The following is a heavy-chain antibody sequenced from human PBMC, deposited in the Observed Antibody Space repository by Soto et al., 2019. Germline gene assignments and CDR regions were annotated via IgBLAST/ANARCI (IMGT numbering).Heavy chain of an antibody. V-gene: IGHV4-59*01. J-gene: IGHJ6*02. D-gene: IGHD6-13*01. CDR1: GGSISSYY. CDR2: IYYSGST. CDR3: ARANFTYSSSWYRYYYYGMDV. Sequence: QVQLQESGPGLVKPSETLSLTCTVSGGSISSYYWSWIRQPPGKGLEWIGYIYYSGSTNYNPSLKSRVTISVDTSKNQFSLKLSSVTAADTAVYYCARANFTYSSSWYRYYYYGMDVWGQGTTVTVSS.